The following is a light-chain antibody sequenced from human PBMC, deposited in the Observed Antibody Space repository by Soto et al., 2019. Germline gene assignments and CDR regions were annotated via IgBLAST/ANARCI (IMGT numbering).Light chain of an antibody. CDR2: KAS. Sequence: DIQMTQSPSTLSASVGDRVTITCRASQSINSWLAWYQQKPGKVPRLLIYKASNLESGVPSRFSGSGSGTEYTLTISSLQPDDFATYYCRQYQTYPNTFGQGTRLEIK. V-gene: IGKV1-5*03. CDR1: QSINSW. CDR3: RQYQTYPNT. J-gene: IGKJ5*01.